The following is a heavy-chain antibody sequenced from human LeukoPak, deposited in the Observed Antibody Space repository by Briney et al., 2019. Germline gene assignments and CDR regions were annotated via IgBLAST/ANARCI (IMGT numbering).Heavy chain of an antibody. CDR3: ARAYQLLFVDTHFDY. J-gene: IGHJ4*02. V-gene: IGHV3-74*01. Sequence: GGSLRLSCAASGFTFSKYWMLWVRQAPGKGLESVSRINTDGTVTTYADSVKGRFTVSRDNADNTMFLQMNSVRAEDTAVYYCARAYQLLFVDTHFDYWGQGTLVTVSS. CDR2: INTDGTVT. D-gene: IGHD2-2*01. CDR1: GFTFSKYW.